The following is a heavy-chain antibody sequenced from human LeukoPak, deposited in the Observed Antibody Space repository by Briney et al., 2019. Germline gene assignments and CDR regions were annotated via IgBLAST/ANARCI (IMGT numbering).Heavy chain of an antibody. CDR1: RFTFDTYW. D-gene: IGHD6-19*01. CDR3: ARAYKDRSLAGKKEFFQH. V-gene: IGHV3-7*03. Sequence: PGGSLRLSCAASRFTFDTYWMNWVRQAPGKGLEWVATINQDGSKKYYVDSVKGRFTISRDNANNFLYLQMNSLRAEDTALYYCARAYKDRSLAGKKEFFQHWGQGTLVTVSS. J-gene: IGHJ1*01. CDR2: INQDGSKK.